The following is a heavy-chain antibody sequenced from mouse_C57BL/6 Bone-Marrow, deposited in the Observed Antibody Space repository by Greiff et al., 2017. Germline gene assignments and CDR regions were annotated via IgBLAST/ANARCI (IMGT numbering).Heavy chain of an antibody. J-gene: IGHJ1*03. Sequence: EVNVVESGGGLVKPGGSLKLSCAASGFTFSDYGMHWVRQAPEKGLEWVAYISSGSSTIYYADTVKGRFTISRDNAKNTLFLQMTSLRSEDTAMYYCAREFYCGSTWYFDVWGTGTTVTVSS. CDR2: ISSGSSTI. V-gene: IGHV5-17*01. CDR1: GFTFSDYG. CDR3: AREFYCGSTWYFDV. D-gene: IGHD1-1*01.